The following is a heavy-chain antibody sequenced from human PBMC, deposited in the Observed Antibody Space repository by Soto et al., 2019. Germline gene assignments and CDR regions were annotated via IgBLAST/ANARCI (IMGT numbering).Heavy chain of an antibody. Sequence: QVQLVQSGAEVKKPGASVKVSCKASGYTFTSYDIIWVRQSTGQGLEWMGWMNPSTGNTDSAEKFQGRLTMTRNTSISTVYMELSSLSFEDTAVYYCARGCIIVAGGFDPWGQGTLVTVSS. V-gene: IGHV1-8*01. D-gene: IGHD6-19*01. CDR3: ARGCIIVAGGFDP. J-gene: IGHJ5*02. CDR2: MNPSTGNT. CDR1: GYTFTSYD.